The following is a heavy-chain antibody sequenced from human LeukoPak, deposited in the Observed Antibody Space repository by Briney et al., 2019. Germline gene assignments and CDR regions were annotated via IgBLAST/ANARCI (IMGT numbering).Heavy chain of an antibody. Sequence: SETLSHTCTVSGGSISSYYWSWIRQPPGKGLEWIGYIYYSGSTNYNPSLKSRVTISVDTSKNQFSLKLSSVTAADTAVYYCASMKRGYSYGHFDYWGQGTLVTVSS. J-gene: IGHJ4*02. V-gene: IGHV4-59*01. CDR2: IYYSGST. CDR1: GGSISSYY. CDR3: ASMKRGYSYGHFDY. D-gene: IGHD5-18*01.